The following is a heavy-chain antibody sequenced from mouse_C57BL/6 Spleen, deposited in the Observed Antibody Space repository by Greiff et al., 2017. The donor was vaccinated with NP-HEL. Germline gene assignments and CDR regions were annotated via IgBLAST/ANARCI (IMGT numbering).Heavy chain of an antibody. CDR2: ISSGSSTI. J-gene: IGHJ1*03. D-gene: IGHD1-1*01. CDR3: ARSPYYYGSSYYWYFDV. V-gene: IGHV5-17*01. Sequence: EVKLMESGGGLVKPGGSLKLSCAASGFTFSDYGMHWVRQAPEKGLEWVAYISSGSSTIYYADTVKGRFTISRDNAKNTLFLQMTSLRSEDTAMYYCARSPYYYGSSYYWYFDVWGTGTTVTVFS. CDR1: GFTFSDYG.